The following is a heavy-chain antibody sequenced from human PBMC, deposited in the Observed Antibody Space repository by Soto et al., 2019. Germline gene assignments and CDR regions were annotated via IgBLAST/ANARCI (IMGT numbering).Heavy chain of an antibody. CDR1: GFTFSNYA. CDR3: ARRSGGWYFGS. D-gene: IGHD6-19*01. J-gene: IGHJ4*02. Sequence: EVQLLESGGGLVQPGGSLRLSCAAPGFTFSNYAMNWVRQAPGKGLEWVSVISGSGGSTYYADSVKGRFTISRDNSKNTLYLQMNSLRGEGTAVYYCARRSGGWYFGSWGQGTLVTVSS. V-gene: IGHV3-23*01. CDR2: ISGSGGST.